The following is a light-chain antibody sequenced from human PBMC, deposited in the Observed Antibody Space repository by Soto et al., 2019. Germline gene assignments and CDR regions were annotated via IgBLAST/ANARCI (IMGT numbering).Light chain of an antibody. V-gene: IGKV3-15*01. CDR3: QQYNNWWT. CDR1: QSVSTS. CDR2: GAS. J-gene: IGKJ1*01. Sequence: EIVMTQSPATLSVARGERATLSCRASQSVSTSLAWYQQKPGQAPRLLISGASTRATGVPARFSGSGSETEFTLTISSLQSEDFAVYYCQQYNNWWTFGQGTKVEIK.